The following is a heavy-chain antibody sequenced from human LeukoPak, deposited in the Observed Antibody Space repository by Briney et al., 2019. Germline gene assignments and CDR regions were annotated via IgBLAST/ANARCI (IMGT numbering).Heavy chain of an antibody. CDR1: GFTFDDHA. Sequence: PGRSLRLSCVSSGFTFDDHAMNWVRQAPGKGLEWVAGISWNSGRIGYADSVKGRFTISRDNTKNSLDLQMTGPRSEDTALYYCVKATGSQPRAGAFDFWGQGTSVTVSS. J-gene: IGHJ3*01. CDR3: VKATGSQPRAGAFDF. V-gene: IGHV3-9*01. D-gene: IGHD1-26*01. CDR2: ISWNSGRI.